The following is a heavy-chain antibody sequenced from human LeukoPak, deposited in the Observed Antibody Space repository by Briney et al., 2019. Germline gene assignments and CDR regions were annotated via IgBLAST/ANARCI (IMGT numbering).Heavy chain of an antibody. Sequence: GGSLRLSCAASGFTFSSYGMHWVRQAPGKGLEWVAVIWYDGSNKYYADSVKGRFTISRDNSKNTLSLQMNSLRVEDTAIYYCAKDIQLSTWGLGTRVTVSS. CDR2: IWYDGSNK. CDR1: GFTFSSYG. CDR3: AKDIQLST. D-gene: IGHD5-24*01. V-gene: IGHV3-33*03. J-gene: IGHJ3*01.